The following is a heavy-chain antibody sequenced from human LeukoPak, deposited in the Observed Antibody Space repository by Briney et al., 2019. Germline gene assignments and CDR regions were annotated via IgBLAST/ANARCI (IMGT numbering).Heavy chain of an antibody. CDR1: GGSISSSSYY. V-gene: IGHV4-39*07. CDR3: ARPSPITSDAFDI. Sequence: SETLSLTCTVSGGSISSSSYYWGWIRQPPGKGLEWIGSIYYSGSTYYNPSLKSRVTISVDTSKNQFSLKLSSVTAADTAVYYCARPSPITSDAFDIWGQGTMVTVSS. J-gene: IGHJ3*02. CDR2: IYYSGST. D-gene: IGHD5-12*01.